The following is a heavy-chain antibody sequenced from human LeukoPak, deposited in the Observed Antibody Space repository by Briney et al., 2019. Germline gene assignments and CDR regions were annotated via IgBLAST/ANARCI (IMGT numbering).Heavy chain of an antibody. CDR2: MNPSSGNT. CDR3: ARGSRTFITIFGVVIRGNDYYYYMDV. J-gene: IGHJ6*03. CDR1: GYTFTSYD. D-gene: IGHD3-3*01. Sequence: GASVKVSFKASGYTFTSYDINWVRQAPGQGLEWMGWMNPSSGNTGYAQKFQGRVTITRNTSISTAYMELSSLRSEDTAVYYCARGSRTFITIFGVVIRGNDYYYYMDVWGKGTTVTVSS. V-gene: IGHV1-8*03.